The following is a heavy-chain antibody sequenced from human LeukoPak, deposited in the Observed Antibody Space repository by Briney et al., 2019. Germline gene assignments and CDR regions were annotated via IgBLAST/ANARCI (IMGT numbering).Heavy chain of an antibody. J-gene: IGHJ4*02. CDR1: GGSITSGDYR. CDR3: ARQFAY. Sequence: SETLSLTCSVSGGSITSGDYRWGWNRQSPGKGLEWIGSFYNRGSPYYNPSLKSRVTISLDTSKNQFSLKLTSVTAADTAIYYLARQFAYWGPGTLVTVSS. CDR2: FYNRGSP. V-gene: IGHV4-39*01.